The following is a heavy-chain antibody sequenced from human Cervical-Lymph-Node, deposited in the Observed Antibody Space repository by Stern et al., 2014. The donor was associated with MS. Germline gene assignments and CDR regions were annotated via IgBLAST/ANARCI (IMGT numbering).Heavy chain of an antibody. CDR2: IFPVFGTP. CDR1: GGTFSKFP. J-gene: IGHJ5*02. Sequence: QVQLVESGAEVTKPGSSVKVYCKASGGTFSKFPSSWVRQAPGQGIEWMGGIFPVFGTPTYDQEFRGRVTISADVSTSTVYMELSSLRSDDTAVYYCALSSETSDRWYSLGYDLWGQGTLVTVSS. CDR3: ALSSETSDRWYSLGYDL. D-gene: IGHD6-13*01. V-gene: IGHV1-69*01.